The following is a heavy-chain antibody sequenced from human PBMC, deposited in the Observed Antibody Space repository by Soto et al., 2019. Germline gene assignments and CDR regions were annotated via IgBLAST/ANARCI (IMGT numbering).Heavy chain of an antibody. Sequence: SETLSLTCAVYGGSFSGYYWSWIRQPPGKGLEWIGEINHSGSTNYNPSLKSRVTISVDTSKNQFSLKLSSVTAADTAVYYCARGGDVLRFLEWLIVDHDAFDIWGQGTMVTVSS. J-gene: IGHJ3*02. D-gene: IGHD3-3*01. V-gene: IGHV4-34*01. CDR3: ARGGDVLRFLEWLIVDHDAFDI. CDR1: GGSFSGYY. CDR2: INHSGST.